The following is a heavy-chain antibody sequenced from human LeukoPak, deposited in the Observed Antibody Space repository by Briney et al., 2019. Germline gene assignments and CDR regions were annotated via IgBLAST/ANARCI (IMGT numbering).Heavy chain of an antibody. Sequence: SETLSLTCTVSGGSISSSSYYWGWIRQPPGKGLEWIGSIYYSGSTYYNPSLKSRVTMSVDTSKNQFSLKLSSVTAADTAVYYCAREGIAAARALDYWGQGTLVTVSS. CDR3: AREGIAAARALDY. D-gene: IGHD6-13*01. CDR2: IYYSGST. V-gene: IGHV4-39*07. CDR1: GGSISSSSYY. J-gene: IGHJ4*02.